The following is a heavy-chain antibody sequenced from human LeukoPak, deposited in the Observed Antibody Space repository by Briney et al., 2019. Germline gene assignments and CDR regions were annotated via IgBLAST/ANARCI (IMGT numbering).Heavy chain of an antibody. V-gene: IGHV4-59*08. D-gene: IGHD3-16*01. CDR3: ARRDLLRTQGWFDP. J-gene: IGHJ5*02. Sequence: SETLSLTCTVSGGTISSYYWSWIRQPPGKGLEWIGYIYYSGSTNYNPSLKSRVTISVDTSKNQFSLKLSSVTAADTAVYYCARRDLLRTQGWFDPWGQGTLVTVSS. CDR1: GGTISSYY. CDR2: IYYSGST.